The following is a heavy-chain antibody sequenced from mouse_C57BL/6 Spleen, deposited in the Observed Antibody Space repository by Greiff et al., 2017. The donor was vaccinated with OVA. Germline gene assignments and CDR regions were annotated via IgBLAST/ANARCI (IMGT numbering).Heavy chain of an antibody. CDR3: ARRFYYGNSGFAY. V-gene: IGHV1-50*01. D-gene: IGHD2-1*01. CDR1: GYTFTSYW. J-gene: IGHJ3*01. CDR2: IDPSDSYT. Sequence: QVQLKQPGAELVKPGASVKLSCKASGYTFTSYWMQWVKQRPGQGLEWIGEIDPSDSYTNYNQKFKGKATLTVDTSSSTAYMQLSSLTSEDSAVYYCARRFYYGNSGFAYWGQGTLVTVSA.